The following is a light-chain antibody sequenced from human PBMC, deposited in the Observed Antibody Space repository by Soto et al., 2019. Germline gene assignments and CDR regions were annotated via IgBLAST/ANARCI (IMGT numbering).Light chain of an antibody. J-gene: IGLJ2*01. CDR2: DVN. Sequence: QSALTQPRSVSGSPGQSVTISCTGTSSDVGGYNYVSWYQHYSGKAPKLMIYDVNKRPSGVPDRFSGSKSGNTASLTISGLQAEDEADYYCCSYAGSYTLVVFGGGTKVTVL. CDR1: SSDVGGYNY. CDR3: CSYAGSYTLVV. V-gene: IGLV2-11*01.